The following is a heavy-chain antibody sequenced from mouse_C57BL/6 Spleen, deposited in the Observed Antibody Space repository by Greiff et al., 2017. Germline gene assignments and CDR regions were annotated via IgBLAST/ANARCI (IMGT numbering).Heavy chain of an antibody. CDR1: GYTFTSYY. V-gene: IGHV14-2*01. Sequence: EVQLQQPGAELVKPGASVKLSCKASGYTFTSYYMHWVKQRTEQGLEWIGRIDPEDGETKYAPKFQGKDTITADTSSNTAYLQLSSLTSEDTAVYYCARGLASYYYGSSGYFDVWGTGTTVTVSS. CDR3: ARGLASYYYGSSGYFDV. J-gene: IGHJ1*03. CDR2: IDPEDGET. D-gene: IGHD1-1*01.